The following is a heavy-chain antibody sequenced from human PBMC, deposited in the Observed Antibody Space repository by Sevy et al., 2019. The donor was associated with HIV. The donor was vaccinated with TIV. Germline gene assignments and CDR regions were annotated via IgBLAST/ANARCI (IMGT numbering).Heavy chain of an antibody. D-gene: IGHD6-13*01. Sequence: GGSLRLSCAASGFTFSNAWMSWVRQAPGKGLEWVGRIKSKTDGGTTDYDAPVKGRFTISRDDSKNTLYLQMNSLKTEDTAVYYCTLGSRIIRGNDAFDIWGQGTMVTVSS. CDR3: TLGSRIIRGNDAFDI. V-gene: IGHV3-15*01. J-gene: IGHJ3*02. CDR1: GFTFSNAW. CDR2: IKSKTDGGTT.